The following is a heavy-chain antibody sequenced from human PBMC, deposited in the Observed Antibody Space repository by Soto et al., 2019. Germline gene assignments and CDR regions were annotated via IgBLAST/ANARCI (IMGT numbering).Heavy chain of an antibody. CDR3: ARLGQGFFDY. CDR2: IIPAVGTA. Sequence: QVQLVQSGAEVKKPGSSVKVSCKASGGTFSSYAISWVRQAPGQGLEWMGSIIPAVGTADYAQKFQGRVTITADESARTAYMEVSSLTSEGTAVYYCARLGQGFFDYWGQGTLVTVSS. CDR1: GGTFSSYA. J-gene: IGHJ4*02. V-gene: IGHV1-69*18. D-gene: IGHD7-27*01.